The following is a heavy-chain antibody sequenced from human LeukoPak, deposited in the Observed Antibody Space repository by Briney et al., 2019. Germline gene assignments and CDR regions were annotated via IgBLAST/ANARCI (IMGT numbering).Heavy chain of an antibody. D-gene: IGHD4-17*01. CDR2: ISSSTSYI. V-gene: IGHV3-21*01. J-gene: IGHJ4*02. CDR3: ARAGGSTVSHSDY. CDR1: GFTFSSYS. Sequence: GGSLRLSCAASGFTFSSYSMNWIRQAPGKGLEWVSSISSSTSYIYYADSVKGRFTISKDNAKNSLYLQVNSLRAEDTAVYYCARAGGSTVSHSDYWGQGTLVTVSS.